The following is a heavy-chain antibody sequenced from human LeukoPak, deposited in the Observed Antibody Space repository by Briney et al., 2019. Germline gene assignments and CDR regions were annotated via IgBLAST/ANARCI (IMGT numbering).Heavy chain of an antibody. V-gene: IGHV3-23*01. CDR3: AKDRVGATLYFDY. J-gene: IGHJ4*02. D-gene: IGHD1-26*01. CDR2: ITGSGATT. Sequence: GGTLRLSCTASGFPFINYGMSWVRQAPGKGLEWVSAITGSGATTYYADSVKGRFTTSRDNSKNTLYLQMNSLRAEDTAVYYCAKDRVGATLYFDYWGQGTLVTVSS. CDR1: GFPFINYG.